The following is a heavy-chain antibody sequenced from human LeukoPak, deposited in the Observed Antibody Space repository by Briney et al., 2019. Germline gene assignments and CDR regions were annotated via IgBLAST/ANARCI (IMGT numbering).Heavy chain of an antibody. V-gene: IGHV3-23*01. CDR2: ISGSGDIT. CDR3: AKDRPVGYKSDIGNNWFDP. J-gene: IGHJ5*02. CDR1: GFTFSSHG. Sequence: QPGGSLRLSCAASGFTFSSHGMTWVRPAPGKGLEWVSTISGSGDITSYADSVKGRFTISRDNSKNTLFLQMNSLRAEDTALYYCAKDRPVGYKSDIGNNWFDPWGQGTLVTVSS. D-gene: IGHD2-8*02.